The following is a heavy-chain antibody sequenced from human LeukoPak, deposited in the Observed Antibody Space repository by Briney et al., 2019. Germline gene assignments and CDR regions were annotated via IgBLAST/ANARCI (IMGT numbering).Heavy chain of an antibody. CDR3: ARDRHGYFDY. V-gene: IGHV3-11*01. CDR1: GFTLTAEY. J-gene: IGHJ4*02. Sequence: GRSLRLSCAPSGFTLTAEYIICLPHSPGPGLESISFISHNGDTKYYADSVKGRLSISRDNAKSSLYLEMNSLRVEDTAVYYCARDRHGYFDYWGQGTLVTVSS. D-gene: IGHD6-13*01. CDR2: ISHNGDTK.